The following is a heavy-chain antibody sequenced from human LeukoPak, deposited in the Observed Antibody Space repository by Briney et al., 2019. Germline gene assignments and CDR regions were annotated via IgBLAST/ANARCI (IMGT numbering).Heavy chain of an antibody. CDR1: GYSFTSYW. CDR2: IYPGDSDT. D-gene: IGHD2-2*02. J-gene: IGHJ5*02. V-gene: IGHV5-51*01. Sequence: GESLKISCKGSGYSFTSYWMGWVRQMPGKGLEWMGIIYPGDSDTRYSPSFQGQVTISADKSISTAYLQWSSLKASDTAMYYCARHLSLRYCSRTSCYKRYNWFDPWGQGTLVTVSS. CDR3: ARHLSLRYCSRTSCYKRYNWFDP.